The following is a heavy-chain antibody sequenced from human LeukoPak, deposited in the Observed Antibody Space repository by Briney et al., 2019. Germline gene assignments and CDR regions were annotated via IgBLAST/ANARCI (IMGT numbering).Heavy chain of an antibody. D-gene: IGHD3-22*01. CDR2: GYDSEST. Sequence: PSETLSLTCTVSGGSIASSSYYWGWIRQSPGKGLEWIGSGYDSESTYYNPSLKSRVTISVDPPKNQFSLKLTSVTAADTAVYYCTRDRYYYDTSSTVDYWGLGMLVTVSS. CDR3: TRDRYYYDTSSTVDY. J-gene: IGHJ4*02. V-gene: IGHV4-39*07. CDR1: GGSIASSSYY.